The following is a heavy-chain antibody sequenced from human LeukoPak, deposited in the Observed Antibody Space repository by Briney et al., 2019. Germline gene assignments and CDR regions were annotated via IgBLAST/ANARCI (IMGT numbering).Heavy chain of an antibody. CDR2: IIPIFGTA. Sequence: ASVKVSCKASGGTFSSYAIRWVRQAPGQGLEWMGGIIPIFGTANYAQKFQGRVTITAGESTSTAYMELSSLRSEDTAVYYCARVTMVQGAYDAFDIWGQGTMVTVSS. CDR3: ARVTMVQGAYDAFDI. J-gene: IGHJ3*02. CDR1: GGTFSSYA. D-gene: IGHD3-10*01. V-gene: IGHV1-69*13.